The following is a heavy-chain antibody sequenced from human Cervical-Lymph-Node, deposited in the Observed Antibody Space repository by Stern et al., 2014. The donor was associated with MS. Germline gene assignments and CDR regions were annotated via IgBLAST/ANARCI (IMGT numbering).Heavy chain of an antibody. D-gene: IGHD6-19*01. Sequence: VQLVESGAEVKKPGASVKVSCKASGYTFTNYAISWVRQAPGQGLEWMGWISAYNGNTNYAQKLQGRVTMTTSTSTSAAYMELRRLKSDDTAVYYCARDTSGWDYWGQGTLVTVSS. V-gene: IGHV1-18*01. J-gene: IGHJ4*02. CDR2: ISAYNGNT. CDR1: GYTFTNYA. CDR3: ARDTSGWDY.